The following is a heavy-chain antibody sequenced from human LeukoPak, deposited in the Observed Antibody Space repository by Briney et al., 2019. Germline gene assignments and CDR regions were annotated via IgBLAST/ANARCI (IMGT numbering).Heavy chain of an antibody. CDR1: GVSISSSSNY. D-gene: IGHD4-17*01. CDR2: IYYSGST. Sequence: SGSLSLTCTVSGVSISSSSNYWGWLRPPPGKGLEWSVSIYYSGSTYDNPSLKSRVTISVDTSKNQYSLKLSSVTAADTAVYYCARTFYGDYTAPASTYYYYYYMDVWGKGTTVTVSS. J-gene: IGHJ6*03. CDR3: ARTFYGDYTAPASTYYYYYYMDV. V-gene: IGHV4-39*07.